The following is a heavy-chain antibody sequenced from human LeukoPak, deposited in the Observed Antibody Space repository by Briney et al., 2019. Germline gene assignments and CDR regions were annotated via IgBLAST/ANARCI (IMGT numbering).Heavy chain of an antibody. J-gene: IGHJ5*02. V-gene: IGHV4-59*01. CDR2: ISYSGST. Sequence: SGTLSLTCTVSGGSISSYYWSWIRQPPGKGLEWIGYISYSGSTNFNPSLKSRVTISVDTSKNQFSLKLSSVTAADTAVYYCAREGTAGTNLNWFDPWGQGTLVTVSS. CDR1: GGSISSYY. CDR3: AREGTAGTNLNWFDP. D-gene: IGHD1-1*01.